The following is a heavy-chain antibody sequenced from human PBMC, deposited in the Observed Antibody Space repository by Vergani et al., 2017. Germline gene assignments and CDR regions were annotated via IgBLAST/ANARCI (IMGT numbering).Heavy chain of an antibody. CDR2: INHSGST. V-gene: IGHV4-34*01. Sequence: QVQLQQWGAGLLKPSETLSLTCAVYGGSFSGYYWSWIRQPPGKGLEWIGEINHSGSTNYNPSLKSRVTISVDTSKSQFSLKLGSVTAADTAVYYWARGRGSYDSSGYYHDYWGQGTLVTVSS. J-gene: IGHJ4*02. CDR3: ARGRGSYDSSGYYHDY. D-gene: IGHD3-22*01. CDR1: GGSFSGYY.